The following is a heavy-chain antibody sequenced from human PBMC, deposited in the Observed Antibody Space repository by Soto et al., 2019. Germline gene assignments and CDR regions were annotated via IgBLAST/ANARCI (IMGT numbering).Heavy chain of an antibody. CDR2: ISAYNGNT. CDR3: AREGVVVVASTPSYYYYYYMDV. J-gene: IGHJ6*03. Sequence: GASVKVSCKASGYTFTSYGISWVRQAPGQGLEWMGWISAYNGNTNYAQKLQGRVTMTTDTSTSTAYMELRSLRSDDTAVYYCAREGVVVVASTPSYYYYYYMDVWGKGTTVIVSS. CDR1: GYTFTSYG. D-gene: IGHD2-15*01. V-gene: IGHV1-18*01.